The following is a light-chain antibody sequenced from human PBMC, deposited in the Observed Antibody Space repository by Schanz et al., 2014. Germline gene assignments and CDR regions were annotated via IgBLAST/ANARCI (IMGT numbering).Light chain of an antibody. CDR1: QSVSGNY. CDR2: DAS. J-gene: IGKJ3*01. Sequence: EIVLTQSPGTLSFSLFSLSRLSFLSSQSVSGNYLAWYQQRPGQAPRLLIYDASSRATGIPDRFSGSGSGTDFTLTISRLEPEDSAVYYCQQYVDSLTFGPGTKVD. V-gene: IGKV3-20*01. CDR3: QQYVDSLT.